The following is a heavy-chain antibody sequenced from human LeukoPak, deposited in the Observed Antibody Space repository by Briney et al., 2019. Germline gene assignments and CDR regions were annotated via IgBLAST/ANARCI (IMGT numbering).Heavy chain of an antibody. Sequence: GGSLRLSCVVSGITFSGYSMIWVRQAQGKGLEWLSFMTTSGNTIFYAESVKERFTISRDNAKKTLYLQMNSLRDEDTAVYYCARVGGATAVTMYFEYWGQGTLVTVSS. CDR1: GITFSGYS. J-gene: IGHJ4*02. V-gene: IGHV3-48*02. D-gene: IGHD1-26*01. CDR2: MTTSGNTI. CDR3: ARVGGATAVTMYFEY.